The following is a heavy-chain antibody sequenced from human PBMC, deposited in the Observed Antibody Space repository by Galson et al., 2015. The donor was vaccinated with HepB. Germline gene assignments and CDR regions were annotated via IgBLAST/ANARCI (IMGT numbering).Heavy chain of an antibody. Sequence: SLRLSCAASGFTFSSYSMNWVRQAPGKGLEWVSYISSSSSTIYYADSVKGRFTISRDNAKNSLYLQMNSLRDEDTAVYYCARVWGGYYCDSSGYYYAGWFDPWGQGTLVTVSS. CDR1: GFTFSSYS. D-gene: IGHD3-22*01. V-gene: IGHV3-48*02. CDR3: ARVWGGYYCDSSGYYYAGWFDP. J-gene: IGHJ5*02. CDR2: ISSSSSTI.